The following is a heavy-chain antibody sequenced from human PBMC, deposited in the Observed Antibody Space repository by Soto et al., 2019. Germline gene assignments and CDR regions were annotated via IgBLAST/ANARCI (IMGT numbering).Heavy chain of an antibody. CDR1: GGSISSGGYY. J-gene: IGHJ6*02. Sequence: SETLSLTCTVSGGSISSGGYYWSWIRQHPGKGLEWIGYIYYSGSTYYNPSLKSRVTISVDTSKNQFSLKLSSVTAADTAVYYCAREGDYDFWSGYPDGYYGMDVWGQGTTVTVSS. D-gene: IGHD3-3*01. V-gene: IGHV4-31*03. CDR2: IYYSGST. CDR3: AREGDYDFWSGYPDGYYGMDV.